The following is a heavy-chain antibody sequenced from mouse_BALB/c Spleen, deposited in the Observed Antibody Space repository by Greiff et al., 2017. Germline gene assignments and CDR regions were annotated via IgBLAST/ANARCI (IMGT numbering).Heavy chain of an antibody. Sequence: VQLQQSGPELVKPGASVKISCKASGYAFSSYWMNWVKQRPGQGLEWIGRIYPGDGGTNYNGKFKGKATLTADKSSSTAYMQLSSLTSVDSAVYFCTRSGGNSAWFAYWGQGTLVTVSA. CDR1: GYAFSSYW. J-gene: IGHJ3*01. CDR2: IYPGDGGT. D-gene: IGHD2-1*01. V-gene: IGHV1-82*01. CDR3: TRSGGNSAWFAY.